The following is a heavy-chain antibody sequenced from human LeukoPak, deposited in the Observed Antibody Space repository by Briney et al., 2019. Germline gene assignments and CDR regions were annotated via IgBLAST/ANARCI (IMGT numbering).Heavy chain of an antibody. V-gene: IGHV3-23*01. CDR3: ARGGYVSSPGLN. Sequence: QAGGSLRLSCAASRFTFITYAMSWVRQAPGKGLEWVSTVTDNGGSTYYAVSVKGRFTISRDNAKNSLYLQMNSLRAGDTAVYYCARGGYVSSPGLNWGQGTLVTVSS. CDR2: VTDNGGST. J-gene: IGHJ4*02. D-gene: IGHD3-16*01. CDR1: RFTFITYA.